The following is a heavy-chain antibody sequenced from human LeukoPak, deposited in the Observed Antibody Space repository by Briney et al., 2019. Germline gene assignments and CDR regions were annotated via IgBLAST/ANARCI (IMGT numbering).Heavy chain of an antibody. CDR3: ARDFEAPAGTRMSNWFDP. Sequence: VALVKVSCKASGYTFTGYYMHWVRQAPGQGLEGMGWINPNSGGTNYAQKFQGRVTMTRDTSISTAYMELSRLRSDDTAVYYCARDFEAPAGTRMSNWFDPWGQGTLVTVSS. V-gene: IGHV1-2*02. D-gene: IGHD6-13*01. CDR1: GYTFTGYY. J-gene: IGHJ5*02. CDR2: INPNSGGT.